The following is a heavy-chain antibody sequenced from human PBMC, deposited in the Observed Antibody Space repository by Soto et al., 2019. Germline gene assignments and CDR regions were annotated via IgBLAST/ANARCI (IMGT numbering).Heavy chain of an antibody. V-gene: IGHV1-8*01. D-gene: IGHD3-10*01. Sequence: QVQLVQSGAEVKKPGASVKVSCKASGYTFTSYDINWVRQATGQGLEWMGWMNPNSGNTGYAQKFQGRVTMTRNTSISTAYMELSSLRSEDTAVYYCARSVITMVRGVLPESDDAFDIWGQGTMVTVSS. CDR3: ARSVITMVRGVLPESDDAFDI. CDR2: MNPNSGNT. CDR1: GYTFTSYD. J-gene: IGHJ3*02.